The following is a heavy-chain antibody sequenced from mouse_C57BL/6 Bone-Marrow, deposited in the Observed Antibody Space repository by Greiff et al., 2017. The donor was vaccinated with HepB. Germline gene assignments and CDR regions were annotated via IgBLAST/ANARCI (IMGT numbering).Heavy chain of an antibody. CDR2: ISSGSSTI. Sequence: DVQLVESGGGLVKPGGSLKLSCAASGFTFSDYGMHWVRQAPEKGLEWVAYISSGSSTIYYADTVKGRFTISRDNAKNTLFLQMTSLRSEDTAMYYCASPGGYFDVWGTGTTVTVSS. CDR3: ASPGGYFDV. J-gene: IGHJ1*03. V-gene: IGHV5-17*01. CDR1: GFTFSDYG.